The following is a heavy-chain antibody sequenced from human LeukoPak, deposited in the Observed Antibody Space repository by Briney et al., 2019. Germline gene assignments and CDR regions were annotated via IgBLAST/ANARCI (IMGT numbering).Heavy chain of an antibody. J-gene: IGHJ4*02. V-gene: IGHV4-59*01. Sequence: PSETLSLTCSVSGGSISSYYWSWIRQPPGKGLEWIGYIYYSGSTDYNPSLKSRVTISVDTSKSHFSLKLNSVTAADTAVYYCARGPQYSSAWYFDYWGQGTLVTVSS. CDR3: ARGPQYSSAWYFDY. CDR2: IYYSGST. CDR1: GGSISSYY. D-gene: IGHD6-19*01.